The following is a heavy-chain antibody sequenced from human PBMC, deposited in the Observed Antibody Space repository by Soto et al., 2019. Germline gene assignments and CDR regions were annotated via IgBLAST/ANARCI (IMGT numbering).Heavy chain of an antibody. CDR3: ARDLIFGVVITYYYGMDV. Sequence: GGSLRLSCAASGFTFSSYEMNWVRQAPGKGLEWVSYISSSGSTIYYADSVKGRFTISRDNAKNPLYLQMNSLRAEDTAVYYCARDLIFGVVITYYYGMDVWGQGTTVTVSS. CDR2: ISSSGSTI. J-gene: IGHJ6*02. V-gene: IGHV3-48*03. D-gene: IGHD3-3*01. CDR1: GFTFSSYE.